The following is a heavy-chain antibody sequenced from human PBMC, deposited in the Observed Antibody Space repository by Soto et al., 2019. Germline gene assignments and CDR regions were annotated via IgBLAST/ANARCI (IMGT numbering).Heavy chain of an antibody. Sequence: ASVKVSCKASGYTFTSYDINWVRQATGQGLEWMGWMNPNSGSTGYAQKFQGRVTMTRNTSISTAYMELSSLRSEDTAVYYCARGRDLMVYAIRVFGMDVWGQGTTVPVSS. CDR2: MNPNSGST. CDR3: ARGRDLMVYAIRVFGMDV. J-gene: IGHJ6*02. CDR1: GYTFTSYD. D-gene: IGHD2-8*01. V-gene: IGHV1-8*01.